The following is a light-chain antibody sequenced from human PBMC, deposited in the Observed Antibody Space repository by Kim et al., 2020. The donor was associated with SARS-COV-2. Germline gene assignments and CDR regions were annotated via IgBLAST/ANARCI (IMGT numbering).Light chain of an antibody. CDR1: RLGDKY. J-gene: IGLJ2*01. CDR3: QAWESNTVT. CDR2: QDN. V-gene: IGLV3-1*01. Sequence: SYELTQPRSVSVSPGQTASITCSGHRLGDKYAGXYQQKPGQSPVMVIYQDNKRPSGIPERFSGSNSGNTATLTISGTQAMDEADYYCQAWESNTVTFGGG.